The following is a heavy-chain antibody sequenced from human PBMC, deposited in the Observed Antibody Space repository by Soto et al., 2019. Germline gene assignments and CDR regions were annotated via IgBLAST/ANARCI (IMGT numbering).Heavy chain of an antibody. CDR3: ARGEFSFLAYNTGTGGYNWFDP. Sequence: GGSLRLSCAASGFTFSSYDMHWVRQATGKGLEWVSAIGTAGDTYYPGSVKGRFTISRENAKNSLYLQMNSLRAGDTAVYYCARGEFSFLAYNTGTGGYNWFDPWGQGTLVTVSS. V-gene: IGHV3-13*01. D-gene: IGHD1-7*01. CDR2: IGTAGDT. CDR1: GFTFSSYD. J-gene: IGHJ5*02.